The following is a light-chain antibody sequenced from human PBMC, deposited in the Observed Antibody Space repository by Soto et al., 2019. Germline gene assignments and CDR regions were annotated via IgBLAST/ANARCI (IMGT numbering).Light chain of an antibody. Sequence: QSALTQPASVSGSPGQSITISCTGTSSDIGGYSYVSWYQQHPGKAPKLMIFEVSNRPAGVSDRFSGSKSGSTASLTISGLQAEDEADYYCSSYSNTGSLVVFGGGTKLTVL. J-gene: IGLJ2*01. V-gene: IGLV2-14*01. CDR2: EVS. CDR3: SSYSNTGSLVV. CDR1: SSDIGGYSY.